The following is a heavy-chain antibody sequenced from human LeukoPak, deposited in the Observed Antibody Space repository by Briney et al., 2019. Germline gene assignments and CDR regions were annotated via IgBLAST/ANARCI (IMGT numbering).Heavy chain of an antibody. CDR2: ISAYNGNT. J-gene: IGHJ5*02. Sequence: ASVKVSCKASGYTFTSYGISWVRQAPGQGLEWMGWISAYNGNTNYAQKLQGRVTMTTDTSTSTVYMELRSLRSDDTAVYYCARDWYCSSTSCRPNWFDPWGQGTLVTVSS. CDR1: GYTFTSYG. CDR3: ARDWYCSSTSCRPNWFDP. V-gene: IGHV1-18*01. D-gene: IGHD2-2*01.